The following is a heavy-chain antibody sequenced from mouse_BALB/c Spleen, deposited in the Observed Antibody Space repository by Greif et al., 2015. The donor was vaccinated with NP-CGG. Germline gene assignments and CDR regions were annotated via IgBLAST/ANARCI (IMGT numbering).Heavy chain of an antibody. Sequence: VKLQESGAELVRPGASVTLSCKASGYTFTDYEMHWVKQTPVHGLEWIGAIDPETGGTAYNQKFKGKATLTADKSSSTAYMELRSLTSEDSAVYYCTRLRVTAMDYWGQGTSVTVSS. V-gene: IGHV1-15*01. D-gene: IGHD1-1*01. CDR1: GYTFTDYE. CDR2: IDPETGGT. J-gene: IGHJ4*01. CDR3: TRLRVTAMDY.